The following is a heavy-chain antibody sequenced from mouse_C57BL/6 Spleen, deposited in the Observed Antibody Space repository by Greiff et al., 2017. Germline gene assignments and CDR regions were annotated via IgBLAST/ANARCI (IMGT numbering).Heavy chain of an antibody. D-gene: IGHD2-2*01. CDR2: ISRGSSTN. V-gene: IGHV5-17*01. J-gene: IGHJ4*01. CDR1: GFTFSDYG. CDR3: ARPGYGYAYAMDY. Sequence: EVHLVESGGGLVKPGGSLKLSCAASGFTFSDYGMHWVRQAPEQGLEWVAYISRGSSTNYYADTVKGRLTISRDNAKNTLFLQMTSLRSEDTAMYYCARPGYGYAYAMDYWGQGTSVTVSS.